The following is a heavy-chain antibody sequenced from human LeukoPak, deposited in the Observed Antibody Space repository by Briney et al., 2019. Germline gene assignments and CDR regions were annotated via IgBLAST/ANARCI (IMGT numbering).Heavy chain of an antibody. CDR3: ARGVLLWFGELLSYNWFDP. Sequence: PSETLSLTCAVYGGSFSGYYWSWIRQPPGKGLEWIGEINHSGSTNYNPSLKSRVTISVDTCKTQFSLKLSSVTAADTAVYYCARGVLLWFGELLSYNWFDPWGQGTLVTVSS. CDR2: INHSGST. CDR1: GGSFSGYY. V-gene: IGHV4-34*01. D-gene: IGHD3-10*01. J-gene: IGHJ5*02.